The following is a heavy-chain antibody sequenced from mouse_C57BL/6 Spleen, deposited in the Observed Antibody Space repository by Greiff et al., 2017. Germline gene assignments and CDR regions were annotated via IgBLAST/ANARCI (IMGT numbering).Heavy chain of an antibody. CDR1: GYSITSGYY. CDR2: ISYDGSN. J-gene: IGHJ1*03. V-gene: IGHV3-6*01. Sequence: EVQLQESGPGLVKPSQSLSFTCSVTGYSITSGYYWNWIRQFPGNKLEWMGYISYDGSNDYNPSLKNRISITRDTSKNQFFLKLNSMTTEDTATXFCARVVGHWYFDVWGTGTTVTVSS. CDR3: ARVVGHWYFDV.